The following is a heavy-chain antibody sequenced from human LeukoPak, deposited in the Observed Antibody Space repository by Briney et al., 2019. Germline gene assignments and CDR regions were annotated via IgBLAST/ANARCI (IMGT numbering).Heavy chain of an antibody. CDR3: ARRAGAAYYYYMDV. CDR2: ISNSGSN. Sequence: SETLSLTCGFYGGSFSTYIWAWVRQPPGKGLEWIAEISNSGSNKHNPSRMSRGTLSVDSSKHQYSLMLNSVTAADTAVDYGARRAGAAYYYYMDVWGKGTTVTVS. V-gene: IGHV4-34*01. CDR1: GGSFSTYI. J-gene: IGHJ6*03.